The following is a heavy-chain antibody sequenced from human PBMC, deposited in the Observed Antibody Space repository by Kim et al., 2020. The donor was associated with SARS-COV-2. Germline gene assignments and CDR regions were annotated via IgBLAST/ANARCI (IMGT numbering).Heavy chain of an antibody. CDR2: IYYSGST. J-gene: IGHJ3*02. D-gene: IGHD3-10*01. CDR3: ARVRYYYGSGPPRHAFDI. Sequence: SETLSLTCTVSGGSISSYYWSWIRQPPGKGLEWIGYIYYSGSTNYNPSLKSRVTISVDTSKNQFSLKLSSVTAADTAVYYCARVRYYYGSGPPRHAFDIWGQGTMVTVSS. CDR1: GGSISSYY. V-gene: IGHV4-59*01.